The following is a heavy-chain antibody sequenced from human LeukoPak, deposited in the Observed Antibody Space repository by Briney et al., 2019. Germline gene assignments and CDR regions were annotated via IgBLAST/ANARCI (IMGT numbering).Heavy chain of an antibody. CDR3: ARGRGTSHYYYGIDV. V-gene: IGHV3-30*14. J-gene: IGHJ6*02. Sequence: GRSLRLSCAASGINFITYALHWVRQAPGKGLEWVAVISDDGVNKYFAESVKGRFTISRDNSKNTLYLQMNSLRAEDTAVYYCARGRGTSHYYYGIDVWGQGTTVTVSS. D-gene: IGHD5-24*01. CDR1: GINFITYA. CDR2: ISDDGVNK.